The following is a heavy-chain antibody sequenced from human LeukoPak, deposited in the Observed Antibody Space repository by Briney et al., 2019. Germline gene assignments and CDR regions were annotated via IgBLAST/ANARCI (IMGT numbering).Heavy chain of an antibody. CDR2: IYYSGST. J-gene: IGHJ3*02. CDR1: GGSINSYY. CDR3: ASTSGPHVLLWGPNAFDI. V-gene: IGHV4-59*12. D-gene: IGHD3-10*01. Sequence: SETLSLTCTVSGGSINSYYWTWIRQPPGKGLEWIGYIYYSGSTKYNPSLTSRVTISLDTSKNQFSLKLSSVTAADTAVYYCASTSGPHVLLWGPNAFDIWGQGTMVTVSS.